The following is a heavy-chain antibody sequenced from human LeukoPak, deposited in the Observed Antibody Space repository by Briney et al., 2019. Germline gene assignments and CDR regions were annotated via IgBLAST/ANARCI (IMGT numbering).Heavy chain of an antibody. CDR2: IRYDGSNK. V-gene: IGHV3-30*02. J-gene: IGHJ4*02. CDR1: GFTFSSYG. D-gene: IGHD2-2*01. Sequence: GGSLRLSCAASGFTFSSYGMHWVRQAPGKGLEWVAFIRYDGSNKYYADSVKGRFTIPRDNSKNTLYLQMNSLRAEDTAVYYCAKGRYEGDIVVVPAGLVFHWGQGTLVTVSS. CDR3: AKGRYEGDIVVVPAGLVFH.